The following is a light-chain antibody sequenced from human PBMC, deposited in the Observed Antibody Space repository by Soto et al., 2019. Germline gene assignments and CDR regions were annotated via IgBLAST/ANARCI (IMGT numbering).Light chain of an antibody. CDR2: NAF. V-gene: IGKV3-20*01. CDR1: QSVTSTH. J-gene: IGKJ1*01. CDR3: QQYGSSLRT. Sequence: EIVLTQSPGTLSLSPGERATLACRASQSVTSTHLAWYQQKPGQAPRLLIYNAFNRATGIPDRFSGSGSGTDFTLTISRLEPEDFAVYYCQQYGSSLRTFGQGTKVDI.